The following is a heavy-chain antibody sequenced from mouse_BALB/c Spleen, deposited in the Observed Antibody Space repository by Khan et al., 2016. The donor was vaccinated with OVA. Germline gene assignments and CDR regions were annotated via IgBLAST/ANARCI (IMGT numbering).Heavy chain of an antibody. V-gene: IGHV3-2*02. CDR2: ISYSGST. CDR1: GYSITSNYA. J-gene: IGHJ4*01. CDR3: ARQNYDGYALDY. D-gene: IGHD2-4*01. Sequence: VQLQESGPGLVKPSQSLSLTCPVTGYSITSNYAWSWIRQFPGNKLEWMGYISYSGSTNYNPSLKSRISVTRDTSENQFLLQLHSVTTEDTATYYCARQNYDGYALDYWGQGTSVTVSS.